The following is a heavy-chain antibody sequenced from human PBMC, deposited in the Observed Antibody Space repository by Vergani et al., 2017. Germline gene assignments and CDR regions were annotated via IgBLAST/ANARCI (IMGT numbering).Heavy chain of an antibody. Sequence: QVQLQESGPGLVKASQTLSLTCTVSGGSISSGGYYLSWIRQHPGKGLEWIGYIYYSGNTYFNPSLKNRVSMSADTSKNQVSLKVSSVTAADTAVYYCARQKDYYMDVWGKGATVTVS. CDR1: GGSISSGGYY. CDR3: ARQKDYYMDV. V-gene: IGHV4-31*03. CDR2: IYYSGNT. J-gene: IGHJ6*03.